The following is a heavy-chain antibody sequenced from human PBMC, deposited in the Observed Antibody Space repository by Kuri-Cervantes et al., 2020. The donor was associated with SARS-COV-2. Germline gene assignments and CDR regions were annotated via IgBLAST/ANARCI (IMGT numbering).Heavy chain of an antibody. D-gene: IGHD3-3*01. CDR3: ASGYDFWTDY. J-gene: IGHJ4*02. CDR2: IYHSGST. CDR1: GYSISSGYY. V-gene: IGHV4-38-2*01. Sequence: SETLSLTCAVSGYSISSGYYWGWIRQPPGKGLEWIGSIYHSGSTYYNPSLKSRVTISVDTSKNQFSLKLSSVTAADTAVYYCASGYDFWTDYWGQGTLGTVSS.